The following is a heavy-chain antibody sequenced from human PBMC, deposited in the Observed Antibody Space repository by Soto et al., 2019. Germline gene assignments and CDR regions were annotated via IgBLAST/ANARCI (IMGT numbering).Heavy chain of an antibody. CDR2: IYYTGSN. J-gene: IGHJ4*02. Sequence: TSETLSLTCTVSRASIRSYYWAWIRQPPGKGLELIVYIYYTGSNKYNPSLKSRATISLDTSNNQFSLKVNSVTTADTAVYYCAGYSQWLAPFDYWGQGTLVTAPQ. CDR3: AGYSQWLAPFDY. D-gene: IGHD6-19*01. CDR1: RASIRSYY. V-gene: IGHV4-59*01.